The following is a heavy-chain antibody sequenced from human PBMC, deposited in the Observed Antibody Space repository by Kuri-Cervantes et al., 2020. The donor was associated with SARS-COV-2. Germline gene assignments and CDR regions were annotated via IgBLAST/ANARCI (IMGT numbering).Heavy chain of an antibody. V-gene: IGHV3-13*03. CDR2: IGTAGDT. Sequence: GESLKISCAACGFTFSSYDMHWVRQATGKGLEWVSAIGTAGDTYYPGSVKSQFTISRDNAKNSLYLQMNSLRAEDTAVYYCARARVVVVAATLLPLYFDYWGQGTLVTVSS. J-gene: IGHJ4*02. D-gene: IGHD2-15*01. CDR3: ARARVVVVAATLLPLYFDY. CDR1: GFTFSSYD.